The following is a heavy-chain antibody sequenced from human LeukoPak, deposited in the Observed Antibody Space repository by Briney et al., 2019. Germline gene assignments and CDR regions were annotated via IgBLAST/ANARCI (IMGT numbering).Heavy chain of an antibody. CDR1: GGSISSGDYY. J-gene: IGHJ5*02. Sequence: SETLSLTWTVSGGSISSGDYYWSWIRQPPGKGLEWIGYIYYSGSTYYNPSLKSRVTISVDTSKNQFSLKLSSVTAADTAVYYCAREVGGGQKQTPRRGPCNWFDPWGQGTLVTVSS. D-gene: IGHD3-16*01. CDR3: AREVGGGQKQTPRRGPCNWFDP. V-gene: IGHV4-30-4*01. CDR2: IYYSGST.